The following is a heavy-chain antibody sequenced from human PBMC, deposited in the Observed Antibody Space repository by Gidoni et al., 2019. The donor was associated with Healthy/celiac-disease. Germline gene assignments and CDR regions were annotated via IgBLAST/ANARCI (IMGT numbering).Heavy chain of an antibody. V-gene: IGHV6-1*01. CDR3: ARGRVGRGYCSSTSCRTSYYYGMDV. J-gene: IGHJ6*02. CDR1: GDSVSSNSPA. CDR2: TYYRSKWYN. D-gene: IGHD2-2*01. Sequence: QVQLQQSGPGLVKPSQTLSLTCAISGDSVSSNSPAWHWIRQSPSRGLEWLGRTYYRSKWYNDYAVSVKSRITISPDTSKNQFSLQLNSVTPEDTAVYYCARGRVGRGYCSSTSCRTSYYYGMDVWGQGTTVTVSS.